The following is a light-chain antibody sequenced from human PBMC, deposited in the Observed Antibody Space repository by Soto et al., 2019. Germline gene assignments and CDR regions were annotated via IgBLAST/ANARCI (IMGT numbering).Light chain of an antibody. V-gene: IGLV1-44*01. CDR3: AAWDDSLNGYV. CDR1: SSNIGSNT. Sequence: QSVLTQPPSAYGTPGQRVTISCSRSSSNIGSNTVNWYQQLTGTAPKLLIYSNNQRPSGVPDRFSGSKSGTSASLAISGLQSEDEADYYCAAWDDSLNGYVFGTGTKLTVL. J-gene: IGLJ1*01. CDR2: SNN.